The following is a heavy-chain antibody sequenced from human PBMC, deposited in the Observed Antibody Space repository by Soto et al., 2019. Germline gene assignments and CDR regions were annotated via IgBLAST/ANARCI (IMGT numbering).Heavy chain of an antibody. D-gene: IGHD5-12*01. Sequence: QVQLQESGPGLVKPSQTLSLTCTVSGGSISNGNYFWSWIRQPPGKGLEWIGYIYYSGSTYYNPSLKSRVAISVDTSKNQFSLKLSSVTAADTAVYYCAREGHSGYDYIGYYYGMDVWGLGTTVTVSS. CDR2: IYYSGST. CDR3: AREGHSGYDYIGYYYGMDV. CDR1: GGSISNGNYF. J-gene: IGHJ6*02. V-gene: IGHV4-30-4*01.